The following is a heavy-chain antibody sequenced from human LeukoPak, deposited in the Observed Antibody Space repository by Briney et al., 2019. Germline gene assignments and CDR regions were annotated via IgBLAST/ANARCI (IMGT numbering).Heavy chain of an antibody. D-gene: IGHD5-12*01. Sequence: ASVKVSCKASGGTFSSYAISWVRQAPGQGLEWMGRIIPILGIANYAQKLQGRVTITADKSTSTAYMELSSLRSEDTAVYYCATVEMATIASDYWGQGTLVTVSS. CDR2: IIPILGIA. V-gene: IGHV1-69*04. CDR3: ATVEMATIASDY. CDR1: GGTFSSYA. J-gene: IGHJ4*02.